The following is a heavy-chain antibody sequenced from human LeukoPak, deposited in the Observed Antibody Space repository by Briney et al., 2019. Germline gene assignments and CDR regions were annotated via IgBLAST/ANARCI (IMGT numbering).Heavy chain of an antibody. Sequence: GGSLRLSCAASGFTFSTYAMSWVRQAPGKGLEWVANIKQDGSEKYYVDSVKGRFTISRDNAKNSLYLQMNSLRAEDTAVYYCARERGRDGSGSYYIIYLSYGMDVWGQGTTVTVSS. CDR3: ARERGRDGSGSYYIIYLSYGMDV. D-gene: IGHD3-10*01. J-gene: IGHJ6*02. V-gene: IGHV3-7*01. CDR2: IKQDGSEK. CDR1: GFTFSTYA.